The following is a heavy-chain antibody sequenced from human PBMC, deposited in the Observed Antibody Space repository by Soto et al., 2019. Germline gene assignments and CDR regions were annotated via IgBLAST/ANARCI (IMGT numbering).Heavy chain of an antibody. CDR2: INPNSGGT. V-gene: IGHV1-2*02. J-gene: IGHJ6*02. D-gene: IGHD6-19*01. CDR3: ARYQGAVVGTLSSVYYGMDV. Sequence: EASVKVYCKASGYTFTGYYMHWVRQAPGQGLEWMGWINPNSGGTNDAQKFQGRVTMTRDTSISTAYMELSRLRSDDTAVYYCARYQGAVVGTLSSVYYGMDVWGQGSTVTV. CDR1: GYTFTGYY.